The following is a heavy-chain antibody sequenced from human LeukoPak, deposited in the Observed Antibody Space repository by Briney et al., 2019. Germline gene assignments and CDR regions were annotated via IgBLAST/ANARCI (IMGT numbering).Heavy chain of an antibody. CDR2: INPSGGST. CDR1: GYTFTSYY. J-gene: IGHJ4*02. V-gene: IGHV1-46*01. Sequence: GASVKVSCKASGYTFTSYYMHWVRQAPGQGLEWMGIINPSGGSTSYAQKFQGRVTMTRDTSTSTVYMELSSLRSDDTAVYYCARVQGGSSWCMRELDYWGQGTLVTVPS. D-gene: IGHD6-13*01. CDR3: ARVQGGSSWCMRELDY.